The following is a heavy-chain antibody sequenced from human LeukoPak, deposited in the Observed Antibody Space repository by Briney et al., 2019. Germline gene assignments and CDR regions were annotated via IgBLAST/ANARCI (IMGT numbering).Heavy chain of an antibody. CDR3: ARGTRIVVVPAAILYYFDY. J-gene: IGHJ4*02. D-gene: IGHD2-2*02. Sequence: ASVKVSCKASGYTFTSYGISWVRQAPGQGLEWMGWISAYNGNTNYAQKLQGRVTMTTDTSTSTAYMELSSLRSEDTAVYYCARGTRIVVVPAAILYYFDYWGQGTLVTVSS. V-gene: IGHV1-18*01. CDR1: GYTFTSYG. CDR2: ISAYNGNT.